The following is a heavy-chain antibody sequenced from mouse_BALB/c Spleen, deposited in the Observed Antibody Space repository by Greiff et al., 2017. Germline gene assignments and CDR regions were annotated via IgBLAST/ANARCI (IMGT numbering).Heavy chain of an antibody. CDR2: ISSGSSTI. D-gene: IGHD2-1*01. J-gene: IGHJ1*01. Sequence: EVKLVESGGGLVQPGGSRKLSCAASGFTFSSFGMHWVRQAPEKGLEWVAYISSGSSTIYYADTVKSRFTISRDNPKNTLFLQMTSLRSEDTAMYYCARAAYGNYRYFDVWGAGTTVTVSS. CDR3: ARAAYGNYRYFDV. V-gene: IGHV5-17*02. CDR1: GFTFSSFG.